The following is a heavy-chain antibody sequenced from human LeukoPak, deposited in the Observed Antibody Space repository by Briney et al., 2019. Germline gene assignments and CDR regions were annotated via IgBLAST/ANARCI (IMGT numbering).Heavy chain of an antibody. CDR1: GGSISSYY. CDR3: ARVSMGELSLSTYYFDY. D-gene: IGHD3-16*02. CDR2: IYTSGST. J-gene: IGHJ4*02. Sequence: KSSETLSLTCTVSGGSISSYYWSWIRQPAGKGLERIGRIYTSGSTNYNPSLKSRVTMSVDTSKNQFSLKLSSVTAADTAVYYCARVSMGELSLSTYYFDYWGQGTLVTVSS. V-gene: IGHV4-4*07.